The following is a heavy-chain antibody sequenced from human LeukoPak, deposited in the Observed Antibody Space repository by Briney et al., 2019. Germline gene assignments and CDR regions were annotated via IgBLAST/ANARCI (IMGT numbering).Heavy chain of an antibody. CDR2: INPNSGDT. D-gene: IGHD6-19*01. CDR1: GYTFTGYY. CDR3: ARDLYSSGWTDAFDI. V-gene: IGHV1-2*02. Sequence: GASVKVSCKASGYTFTGYYMHWVRQAPGQGLEWMEWINPNSGDTNYSQKFQGRVSMTRDTSINTAYMELSRLTSDDTAVYYCARDLYSSGWTDAFDIWGQGTMVTVSS. J-gene: IGHJ3*02.